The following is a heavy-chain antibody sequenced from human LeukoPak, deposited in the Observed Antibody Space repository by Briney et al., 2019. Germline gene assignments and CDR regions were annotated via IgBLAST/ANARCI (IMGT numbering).Heavy chain of an antibody. CDR2: IWYDGSNK. J-gene: IGHJ5*02. Sequence: GGSLRLSCAASGFTFSTYWMHWVRQAPGKGLEWVAVIWYDGSNKYYADSVKGRFTISRDNSKNTLYLQMNSLRAEDTAVYYCARDSRYYDFWSGYSNNWFDPWGQGTLVTVSS. CDR1: GFTFSTYW. V-gene: IGHV3-33*08. CDR3: ARDSRYYDFWSGYSNNWFDP. D-gene: IGHD3-3*01.